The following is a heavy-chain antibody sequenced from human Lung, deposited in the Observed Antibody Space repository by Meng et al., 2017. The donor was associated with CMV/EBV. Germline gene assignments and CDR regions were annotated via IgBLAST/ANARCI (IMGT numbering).Heavy chain of an antibody. D-gene: IGHD6-13*01. V-gene: IGHV3-30*19. CDR3: ARDADSSSFSPESARGYYYFGMDV. Sequence: SCAASGFTFSNYGMHWVRQAPGKGLEWVAFISYDGSNKYYADSVKGRFTISRDNSKNTLYLQMNSLRAEDTAVYYCARDADSSSFSPESARGYYYFGMDVXGQGXTVTVSS. CDR1: GFTFSNYG. J-gene: IGHJ6*02. CDR2: ISYDGSNK.